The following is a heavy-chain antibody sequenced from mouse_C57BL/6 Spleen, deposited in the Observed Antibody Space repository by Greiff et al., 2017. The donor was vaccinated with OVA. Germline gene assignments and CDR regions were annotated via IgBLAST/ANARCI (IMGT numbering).Heavy chain of an antibody. Sequence: EVKLMESGGGLVKPGGSLKLSCAASGFTFSDYGMHWVRQAPEKGLEWVAYISSGSSTTYYADTVKGRFTISRDNAKNTLFLQMTSLRSEDTAMSYCARDPYCAMDYWGQGTSVTVSA. CDR2: ISSGSSTT. CDR3: ARDPYCAMDY. CDR1: GFTFSDYG. J-gene: IGHJ4*01. V-gene: IGHV5-17*01.